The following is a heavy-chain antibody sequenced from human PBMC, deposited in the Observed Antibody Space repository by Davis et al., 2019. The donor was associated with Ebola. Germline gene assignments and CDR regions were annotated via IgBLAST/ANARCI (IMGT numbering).Heavy chain of an antibody. CDR3: AGPHYGDYSLLFSSGMDV. J-gene: IGHJ6*02. CDR2: INHSGST. D-gene: IGHD4-17*01. CDR1: GGAMNSYY. Sequence: SETLSLTCTVSGGAMNSYYWSWIRQPPGKGLEWIGEINHSGSTNYNPSLKSRVTISVDTSKNQFSLKLSSVTAADTAVYYCAGPHYGDYSLLFSSGMDVWGQGTTVTVSS. V-gene: IGHV4-34*01.